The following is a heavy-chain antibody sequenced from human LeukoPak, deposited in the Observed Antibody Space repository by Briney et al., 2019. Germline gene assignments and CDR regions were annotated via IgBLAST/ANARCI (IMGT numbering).Heavy chain of an antibody. Sequence: SETLSLTCGVSGGSITNTNYWTWVRQPPGKGPEWIGEVNLQGSTNYNPSLMGRVAIAVDTSENHISLQLTSVTAADTAVYYCAKGHYGLGIYYLPYFDSWGQGTQVTVSS. V-gene: IGHV4-4*02. D-gene: IGHD3-10*01. CDR1: GGSITNTNY. J-gene: IGHJ4*02. CDR3: AKGHYGLGIYYLPYFDS. CDR2: VNLQGST.